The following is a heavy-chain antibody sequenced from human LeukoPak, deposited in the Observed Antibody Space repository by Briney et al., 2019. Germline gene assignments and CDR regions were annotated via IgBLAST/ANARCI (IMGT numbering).Heavy chain of an antibody. Sequence: SETLSLTCTVSGYSISSGYYWGWIRQPPGKGLEWIESIYHSGSTYYNPSLKSRVTISVDTSKNQFSLKLSSVTAADTAVYYCARDLAFKGITIFGAPNDNWFDPWGQGTLVTVSS. CDR3: ARDLAFKGITIFGAPNDNWFDP. CDR1: GYSISSGYY. D-gene: IGHD3-3*01. CDR2: IYHSGST. V-gene: IGHV4-38-2*02. J-gene: IGHJ5*02.